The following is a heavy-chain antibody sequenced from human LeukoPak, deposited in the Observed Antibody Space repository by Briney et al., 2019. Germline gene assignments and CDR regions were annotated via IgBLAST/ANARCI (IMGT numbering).Heavy chain of an antibody. J-gene: IGHJ4*02. CDR1: GFTFTSYE. Sequence: PGGSLRLSCAASGFTFTSYEMNWVRQAPGKGLEWVSYISSSGSTIYYADSVKGRFTISRDNAKNTLYLQMNSLRAEDTAVYYCVRATWFGELLDYWGQGTLVTVSS. V-gene: IGHV3-48*03. D-gene: IGHD3-10*01. CDR3: VRATWFGELLDY. CDR2: ISSSGSTI.